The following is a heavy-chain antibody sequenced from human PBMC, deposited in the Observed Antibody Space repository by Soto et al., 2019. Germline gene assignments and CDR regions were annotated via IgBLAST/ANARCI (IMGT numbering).Heavy chain of an antibody. J-gene: IGHJ5*02. CDR1: GYTFTSYD. CDR3: ARVSMYYYGSGSYYNRVYNWFDP. V-gene: IGHV1-8*01. D-gene: IGHD3-10*01. CDR2: MNPNSGNT. Sequence: ASVKVSCKASGYTFTSYDINWVRQATGQGLEWMGWMNPNSGNTGYAQKFQGRVTMTRNTSISTAYMELSSLRSEDTAVYYCARVSMYYYGSGSYYNRVYNWFDPWGQGTLVTVSS.